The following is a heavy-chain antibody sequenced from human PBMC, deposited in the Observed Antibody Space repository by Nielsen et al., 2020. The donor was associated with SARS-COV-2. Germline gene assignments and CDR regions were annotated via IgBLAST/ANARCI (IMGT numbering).Heavy chain of an antibody. CDR1: GFTFSSYW. Sequence: GESLKISCAASGFTFSSYWMSWVRQAPGKGLEWVANIQQDGSEKYYVDSVKGRFTISRDNAKNSLYLQMNSLRAEDTAVYYCAHGMDVWGQGTTVTVSS. CDR2: IQQDGSEK. J-gene: IGHJ6*02. CDR3: AHGMDV. V-gene: IGHV3-7*03.